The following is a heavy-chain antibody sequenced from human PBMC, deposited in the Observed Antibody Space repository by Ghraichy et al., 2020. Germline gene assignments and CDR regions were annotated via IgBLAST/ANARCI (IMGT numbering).Heavy chain of an antibody. D-gene: IGHD4-17*01. Sequence: SCAASGFTFSTYSLNWVRQAPGKGLEWVSSISSSSIYIYHADSVKGRFTTSRHNVGSSLYLQMNSLRAEDTAVYYCARTGGVDGDYDPYYFSYWGQGTLVTVSS. CDR2: ISSSSIYI. J-gene: IGHJ4*02. CDR1: GFTFSTYS. V-gene: IGHV3-21*01. CDR3: ARTGGVDGDYDPYYFSY.